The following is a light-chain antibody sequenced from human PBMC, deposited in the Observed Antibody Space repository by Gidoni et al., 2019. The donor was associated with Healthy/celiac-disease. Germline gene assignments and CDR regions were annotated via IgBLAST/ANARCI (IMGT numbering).Light chain of an antibody. CDR2: WAS. CDR3: QQYYSTPTWT. V-gene: IGKV4-1*01. J-gene: IGKJ1*01. CDR1: QSVLYSSNNKNY. Sequence: DIERVQSPDYLAESLGERATINCKSSQSVLYSSNNKNYLAWYQQKPGQPPKLLIYWASTRGSGVPHRFSGSGSGTDFTLTISSLQAEDVAVYYCQQYYSTPTWTFGQGTKVEIK.